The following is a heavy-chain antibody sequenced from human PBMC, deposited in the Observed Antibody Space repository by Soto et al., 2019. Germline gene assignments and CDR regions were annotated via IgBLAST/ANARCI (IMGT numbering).Heavy chain of an antibody. CDR3: VPGFGELCSPFDP. V-gene: IGHV3-30*03. Sequence: QVQLVESGGGVVQPGRSLRLSCAASGFTFSSYGMHWVRQAPGKGLEWVAVISYDGSNKYYADSVKGRFTISRDNSKNTLYLQMNSLRAEDTAVYYCVPGFGELCSPFDPWGQGTLVTVSS. D-gene: IGHD3-10*01. CDR2: ISYDGSNK. J-gene: IGHJ5*02. CDR1: GFTFSSYG.